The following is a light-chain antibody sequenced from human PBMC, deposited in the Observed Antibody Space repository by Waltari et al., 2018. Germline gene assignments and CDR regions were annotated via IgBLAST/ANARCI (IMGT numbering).Light chain of an antibody. V-gene: IGKV3-15*01. Sequence: EVVMTQSPVTLSVSPGERATLPCRASQSVSDDLAWYQQKPGQAPRLLIYGASIRATGIPVRFSGSGSGTEFTLTISSLQSEDLATYYCQQYNNWPPTFGGGTKVQIK. CDR3: QQYNNWPPT. J-gene: IGKJ4*01. CDR2: GAS. CDR1: QSVSDD.